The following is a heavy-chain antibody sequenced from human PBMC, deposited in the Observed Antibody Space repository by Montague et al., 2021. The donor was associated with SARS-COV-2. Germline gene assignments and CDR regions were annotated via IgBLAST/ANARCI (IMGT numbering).Heavy chain of an antibody. CDR1: GFTFSNYD. CDR2: ISTSAYTT. D-gene: IGHD3-16*02. J-gene: IGHJ3*02. V-gene: IGHV3-48*03. CDR3: TSDYRGIVGDGLDI. Sequence: SLRLSCAASGFTFSNYDMNWVRQALGKGPEWISYISTSAYTTSYAGSVKGRFTISRDNGKKSLYLQMNSLRVEDTAVYYCTSDYRGIVGDGLDIWGQGTKVTVSS.